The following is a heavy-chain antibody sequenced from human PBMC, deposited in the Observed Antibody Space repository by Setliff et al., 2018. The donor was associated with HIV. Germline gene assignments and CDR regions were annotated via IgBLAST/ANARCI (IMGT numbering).Heavy chain of an antibody. Sequence: ASVKVSCKASGYTLTNYDINWLRQTTGHGLEWLGWMNPKNGHTGYAQKLQGRVTMTTDTSTRTAYMELRSLRSDDTAVYYCARAAVVPAARPYYYYYGMDVWGQGTTVTV. J-gene: IGHJ6*02. CDR2: MNPKNGHT. V-gene: IGHV1-18*01. CDR3: ARAAVVPAARPYYYYYGMDV. CDR1: GYTLTNYD. D-gene: IGHD2-2*01.